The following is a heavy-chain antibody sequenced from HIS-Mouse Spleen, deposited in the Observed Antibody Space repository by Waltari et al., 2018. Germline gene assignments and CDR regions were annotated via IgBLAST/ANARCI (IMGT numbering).Heavy chain of an antibody. J-gene: IGHJ4*02. Sequence: QVQLVESGGGLVKPGGSLRLSCAASGFTFSDYYMSWLRQAPGKGLELVSYISSSGITIYYAASVKGRFTISRDNAKNSLYLQMNSLRAEDTAVYYCARDSVIQGPFYSYGYYFDYCGQGTLVTVSS. CDR1: GFTFSDYY. D-gene: IGHD5-18*01. CDR3: ARDSVIQGPFYSYGYYFDY. CDR2: ISSSGITI. V-gene: IGHV3-11*01.